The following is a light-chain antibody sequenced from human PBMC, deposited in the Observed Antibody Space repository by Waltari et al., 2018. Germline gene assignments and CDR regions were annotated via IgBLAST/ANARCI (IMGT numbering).Light chain of an antibody. CDR1: QSISSY. Sequence: DIQMTQSPSSLSASVGYRVTIPCRATQSISSYLNWYQQKQGKAPELLIYAASNLQSGVPSRFSGSGSGTDFTLTISSLQPEDFATYYCQQRFTFGPGTKVDVK. CDR3: QQRFT. V-gene: IGKV1-39*01. J-gene: IGKJ3*01. CDR2: AAS.